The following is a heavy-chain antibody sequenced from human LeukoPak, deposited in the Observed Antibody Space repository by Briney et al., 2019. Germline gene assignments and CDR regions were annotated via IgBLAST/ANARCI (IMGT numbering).Heavy chain of an antibody. Sequence: GASVKVSCKAAGYTFSSYAISWVRQAPGQGLEWMGGIIPIFGTANYAQKFQGRVTITADESTSTAYMELSSLRSEDTAVYYCARDKDGYNYLSAFDIWGQGTMVTVSS. CDR1: GYTFSSYA. J-gene: IGHJ3*02. CDR2: IIPIFGTA. CDR3: ARDKDGYNYLSAFDI. D-gene: IGHD5-24*01. V-gene: IGHV1-69*13.